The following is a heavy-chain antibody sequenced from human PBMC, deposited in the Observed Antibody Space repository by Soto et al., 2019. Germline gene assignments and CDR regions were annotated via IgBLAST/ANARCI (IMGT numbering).Heavy chain of an antibody. Sequence: ASVKVSCKASGYTFTSYGISWVRQAPGQGLEWMGWISAYNGNTNYAQKLQGRVTMTTDTSTSTAYMELRSLRSDDTAVYYCASANYDFWSGYYDPYLGWFDPWGQGTLVTVSS. D-gene: IGHD3-3*01. V-gene: IGHV1-18*01. J-gene: IGHJ5*02. CDR3: ASANYDFWSGYYDPYLGWFDP. CDR1: GYTFTSYG. CDR2: ISAYNGNT.